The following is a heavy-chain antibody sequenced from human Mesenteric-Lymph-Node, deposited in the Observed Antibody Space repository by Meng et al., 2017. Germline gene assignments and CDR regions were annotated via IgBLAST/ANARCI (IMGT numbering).Heavy chain of an antibody. CDR2: ISSSGSTI. J-gene: IGHJ4*02. Sequence: GEALKISCAASGFTFSSYEMNLVRHAPGKGLEWVSYISSSGSTIYYADSVKGRFNISRDNSKNTLYLQMNSLRDEDTAVYYCARGSGYGSSWGVTYYFDYWGQGTLVTVSS. CDR3: ARGSGYGSSWGVTYYFDY. D-gene: IGHD6-13*01. CDR1: GFTFSSYE. V-gene: IGHV3-48*03.